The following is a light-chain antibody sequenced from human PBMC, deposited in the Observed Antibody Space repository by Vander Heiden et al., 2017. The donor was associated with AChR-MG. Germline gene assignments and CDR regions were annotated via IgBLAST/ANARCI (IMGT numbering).Light chain of an antibody. CDR2: HCS. V-gene: IGLV2-14*01. J-gene: IGLJ3*02. CDR1: SRHVGGYNF. CDR3: GSFTNTTTRWV. Sequence: QSALTQPASVSGSPGQSITISCTGTSRHVGGYNFLSWSQPHPGKPPNLSRHHCSKRPAGLYNCFSGTKCGNTASLTISGQQAEEEADYYCGSFTNTTTRWVFGGGTKLTVL.